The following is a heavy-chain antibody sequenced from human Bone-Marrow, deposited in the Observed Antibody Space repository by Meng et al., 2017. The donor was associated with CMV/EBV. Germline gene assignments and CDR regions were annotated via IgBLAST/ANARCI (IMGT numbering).Heavy chain of an antibody. J-gene: IGHJ6*02. Sequence: ASVKVSCKAPGYTFTSYGISWVRQAPGQGLEWMGWISAYNGNTNYAQKLQGRVTITTDESTSTAYMELSSLRSEDTAVYYCAGPREGVWFGDSLVERRLYYYYGMDVWGQGTTVTVSS. CDR1: GYTFTSYG. CDR3: AGPREGVWFGDSLVERRLYYYYGMDV. CDR2: ISAYNGNT. D-gene: IGHD3-10*01. V-gene: IGHV1-18*01.